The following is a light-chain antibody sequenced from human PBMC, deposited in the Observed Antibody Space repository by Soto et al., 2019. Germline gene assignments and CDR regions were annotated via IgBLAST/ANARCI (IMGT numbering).Light chain of an antibody. CDR2: GAS. CDR3: QQYNEWPLS. CDR1: QSVSSN. J-gene: IGKJ4*01. Sequence: EIVMTQSPATLSVSPGERATLSCRASQSVSSNLAWYQQKPGQAPRLLIYGASTRATGLPARISGSGSGTEFTLTISSLQSEDSAVYYCQQYNEWPLSFGGGTKVEIK. V-gene: IGKV3-15*01.